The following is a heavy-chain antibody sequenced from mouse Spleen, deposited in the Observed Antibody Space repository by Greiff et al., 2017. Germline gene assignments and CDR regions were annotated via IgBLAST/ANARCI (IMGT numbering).Heavy chain of an antibody. CDR1: GFSLTSYG. D-gene: IGHD1-1*01. CDR2: IWSDGST. CDR3: ARNYYGSRDYYAMDY. V-gene: IGHV2-6*02. Sequence: VKLVESGPGLVAPSQSLSITCTVSGFSLTSYGVHWVRQPPGKGLEWLVVIWSDGSTTYNSALKSRLSISKDNSKSQVFLKMNSLQTDDTAMYYCARNYYGSRDYYAMDYWGQGTSVTVSS. J-gene: IGHJ4*01.